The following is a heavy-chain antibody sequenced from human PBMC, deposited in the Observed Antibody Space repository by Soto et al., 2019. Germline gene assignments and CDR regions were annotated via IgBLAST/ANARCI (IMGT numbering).Heavy chain of an antibody. CDR1: GITFSGYG. Sequence: QVQLVESGGGVVRPGTSLRLSCEASGITFSGYGIHWVRQAPGKGLEWVAVIWDDGSQKYYAESVRGRFTISRDNSKNTVYLQLNSLRLEYTAVYYGEGPDDPVHGWGQGTIVNVS. CDR3: EGPDDPVHG. J-gene: IGHJ3*01. V-gene: IGHV3-33*01. CDR2: IWDDGSQK. D-gene: IGHD3-16*01.